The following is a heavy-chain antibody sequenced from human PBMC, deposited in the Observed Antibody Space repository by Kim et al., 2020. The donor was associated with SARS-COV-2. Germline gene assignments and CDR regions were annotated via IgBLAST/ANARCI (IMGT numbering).Heavy chain of an antibody. Sequence: SVKVSCKASGGTFSSYAISWVRQAPGQGLEWMGRIIPILGIANYAQKFQGRVTITADKSTSTAYMELSSLRSEDTAVYYCARDGHYDILTGYYSAGLYFDYWGQGTLVTVSS. D-gene: IGHD3-9*01. CDR3: ARDGHYDILTGYYSAGLYFDY. CDR1: GGTFSSYA. J-gene: IGHJ4*02. CDR2: IIPILGIA. V-gene: IGHV1-69*04.